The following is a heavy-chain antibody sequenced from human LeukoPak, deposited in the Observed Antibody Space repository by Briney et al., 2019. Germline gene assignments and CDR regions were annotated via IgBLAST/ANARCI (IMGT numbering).Heavy chain of an antibody. V-gene: IGHV4-59*01. CDR2: IYYSGSP. J-gene: IGHJ6*02. D-gene: IGHD3-22*01. CDR3: ARAHYYDSMNGMDV. Sequence: SETLSLTCTVSGGSISSYYWSWIRQAPGKGLAWIGYIYYSGSPNYNPSLKSRVTISVDTSKNQFSLKLSSVTAADTAVYYCARAHYYDSMNGMDVWGQGTTVTVSS. CDR1: GGSISSYY.